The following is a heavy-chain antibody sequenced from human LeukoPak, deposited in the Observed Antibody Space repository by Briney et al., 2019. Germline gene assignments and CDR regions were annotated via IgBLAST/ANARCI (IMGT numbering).Heavy chain of an antibody. CDR2: IIPIFGTA. CDR1: GATFISYA. J-gene: IGHJ4*02. CDR3: ARVVRGVIGYFDY. V-gene: IGHV1-69*13. D-gene: IGHD3-10*01. Sequence: SVKVSCKASGATFISYAMSWVRQAPGQGLEWMGGIIPIFGTANYAQKFQGRVTITADESTSTAYMELSSLRSEDTAVYYCARVVRGVIGYFDYWGQGTLVTVSS.